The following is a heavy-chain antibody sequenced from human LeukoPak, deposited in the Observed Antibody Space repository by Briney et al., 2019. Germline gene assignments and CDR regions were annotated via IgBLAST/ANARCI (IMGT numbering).Heavy chain of an antibody. D-gene: IGHD2-2*01. CDR2: ISAYNGDT. J-gene: IGHJ6*02. Sequence: ASVKVSCKASGYTFTSYGISWVRQAPGQGLEWMGWISAYNGDTKYAQNLQGRVTMTTDTSTSTAYMELSSLRSEDTAVYYCTTCLNGAGQPVAICYYDMDVWGQGTTVTVSS. CDR1: GYTFTSYG. CDR3: TTCLNGAGQPVAICYYDMDV. V-gene: IGHV1-18*01.